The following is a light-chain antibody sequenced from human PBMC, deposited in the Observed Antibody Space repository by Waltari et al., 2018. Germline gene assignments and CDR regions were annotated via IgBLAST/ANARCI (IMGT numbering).Light chain of an antibody. V-gene: IGKV4-1*01. CDR1: QSILYSSNNKNY. CDR2: WAS. CDR3: LQYYNTPRT. Sequence: DIVMTQSPDSLAVSLGDRATINCKSSQSILYSSNNKNYLGRYQQKPGQPPKLRIYWASTRESGVPDRFSGGRSGTDFTLTISSLQAEDVAVYYCLQYYNTPRTFGGGTRVEIK. J-gene: IGKJ4*01.